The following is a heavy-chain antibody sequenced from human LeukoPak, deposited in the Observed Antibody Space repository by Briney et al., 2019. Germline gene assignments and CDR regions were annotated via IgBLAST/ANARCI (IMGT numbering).Heavy chain of an antibody. CDR3: ARWGGYCSSTSCSDY. V-gene: IGHV4-59*08. CDR1: GGSISSYY. Sequence: VKPSETLSLTCTVSGGSISSYYWSWIRQPPGKGLEWIGYIYYSGSTNYNPSLKSRVTISVDTSKNQFSLKLSSVTAADTAVYYCARWGGYCSSTSCSDYWGQGTLVTVSS. CDR2: IYYSGST. J-gene: IGHJ4*02. D-gene: IGHD2-2*01.